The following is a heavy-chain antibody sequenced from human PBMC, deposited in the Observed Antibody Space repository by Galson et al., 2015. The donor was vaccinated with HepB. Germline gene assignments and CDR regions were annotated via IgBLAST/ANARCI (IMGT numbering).Heavy chain of an antibody. CDR3: ATTFGLVSHTYTMDV. D-gene: IGHD3/OR15-3a*01. V-gene: IGHV3-21*01. J-gene: IGHJ6*02. Sequence: SLRLSCAASEFAFGSFSMNWVRQAPGKGLEWVSSITSSSLIYYADSVKGRFTISRDNAKNSLFLQMNSLRAEDTAVYYCATTFGLVSHTYTMDVWGHGTTVTVSS. CDR1: EFAFGSFS. CDR2: ITSSSLI.